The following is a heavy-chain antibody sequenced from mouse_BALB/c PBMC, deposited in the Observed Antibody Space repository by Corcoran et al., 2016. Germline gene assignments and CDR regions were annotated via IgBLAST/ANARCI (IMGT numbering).Heavy chain of an antibody. CDR2: IYPGDGST. J-gene: IGHJ1*01. CDR3: DRRGNWYFDV. CDR1: GYTFTSYY. D-gene: IGHD2-14*01. Sequence: QVQLQQSGPELVKPGASVKMSCKASGYTFTSYYIHWVKQRPGQGLEWIGWIYPGDGSTKYNEKFKGKTTLTADKSSSTAYMLLSSLTSEDSGIEFCDRRGNWYFDVGGAGTTVTVSS. V-gene: IGHV1S56*01.